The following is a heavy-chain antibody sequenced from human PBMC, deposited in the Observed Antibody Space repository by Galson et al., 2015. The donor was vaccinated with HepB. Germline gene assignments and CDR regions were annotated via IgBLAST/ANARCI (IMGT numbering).Heavy chain of an antibody. V-gene: IGHV1-18*04. CDR1: GYTFTSYG. CDR3: ARDRPVVAATTLRDY. J-gene: IGHJ4*02. CDR2: VSACNGNT. Sequence: SVKVSCKASGYTFTSYGISWVRQAPGQGLEWMGWVSACNGNTNYAQKLQGRVTMTTDTSTSTAYMELRGLRSDDTAVYYCARDRPVVAATTLRDYWGQGTLVTVSS. D-gene: IGHD2-15*01.